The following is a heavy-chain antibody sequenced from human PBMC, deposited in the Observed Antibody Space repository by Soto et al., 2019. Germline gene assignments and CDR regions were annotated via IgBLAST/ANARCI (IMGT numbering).Heavy chain of an antibody. J-gene: IGHJ4*02. V-gene: IGHV1-18*01. CDR2: ISVYSGNT. CDR3: ARDRSPYYYDSSGYPHY. D-gene: IGHD3-22*01. Sequence: QVQVVQSGAEVKKPGASVKVSCKASGDTFTNYGFSWVRQAPGQGLEWVGWISVYSGNTNYAQNVQGRVTMTTDTSTSTAYMELRSLRSDDTAVYYCARDRSPYYYDSSGYPHYWGQGTLVTVSS. CDR1: GDTFTNYG.